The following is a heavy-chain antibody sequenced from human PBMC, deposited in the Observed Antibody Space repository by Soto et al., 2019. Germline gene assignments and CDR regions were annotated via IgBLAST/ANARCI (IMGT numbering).Heavy chain of an antibody. CDR3: ARTFDYYGMDV. CDR2: IYHAGSV. V-gene: IGHV4-38-2*01. Sequence: PETLPLTCAVSGYTIASGYYWAWLRQLPGKGLEWIGSIYHAGSVYYNPSLNSRVAMSMDTSDNHFSLKLTSVTAADTAVYYCARTFDYYGMDVWGQGTTVT. CDR1: GYTIASGYY. J-gene: IGHJ6*02.